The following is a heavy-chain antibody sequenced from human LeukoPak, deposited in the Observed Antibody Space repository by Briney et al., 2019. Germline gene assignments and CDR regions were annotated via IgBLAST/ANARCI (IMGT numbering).Heavy chain of an antibody. CDR2: ISGSGGST. J-gene: IGHJ6*04. V-gene: IGHV3-23*01. CDR1: GFTFSSYA. D-gene: IGHD3-16*02. Sequence: GGSLRLSCAASGFTFSSYAMSWVRQAPGKGLEWVPAISGSGGSTYYADSVKGRFTISRDNSKNTLYLQMNSLRAEDTAVYYCAKDLGLGDYVWGSYRTPYYYGMDVWGKGTTVTVSS. CDR3: AKDLGLGDYVWGSYRTPYYYGMDV.